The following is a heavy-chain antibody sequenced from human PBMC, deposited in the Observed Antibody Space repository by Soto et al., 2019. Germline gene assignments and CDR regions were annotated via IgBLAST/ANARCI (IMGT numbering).Heavy chain of an antibody. J-gene: IGHJ4*02. CDR3: ARDERELLDY. D-gene: IGHD1-26*01. Sequence: QVQLVESGGGVVQPGRSLRLSCAASGFTFSSYGMHWVRQAPGKGLEWVAVIWYDGSNKYYADSVKGRFTISRDNYKNTLYLQMNSLRAEDTAVYYCARDERELLDYWGQGTLVTVSS. V-gene: IGHV3-33*01. CDR2: IWYDGSNK. CDR1: GFTFSSYG.